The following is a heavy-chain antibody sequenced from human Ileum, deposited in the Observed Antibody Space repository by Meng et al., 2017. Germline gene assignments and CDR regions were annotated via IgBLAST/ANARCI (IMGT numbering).Heavy chain of an antibody. CDR2: IYFSGGT. V-gene: IGHV4-61*01. J-gene: IGHJ4*02. Sequence: VQLQEPGPGLGRPSETLSLTCTGSGGSVSSDTYFWSWIRQPPGKGLEWIGYIYFSGGTYYNPSLKSRVTISRDTSKKQFSLNLSSATAADTAVYYCATGSFSSDLPFDYWGQGTLVTVSS. D-gene: IGHD3-3*01. CDR3: ATGSFSSDLPFDY. CDR1: GGSVSSDTYF.